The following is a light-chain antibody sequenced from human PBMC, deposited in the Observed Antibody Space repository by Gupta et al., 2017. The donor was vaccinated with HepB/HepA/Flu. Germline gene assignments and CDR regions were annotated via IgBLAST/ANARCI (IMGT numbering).Light chain of an antibody. J-gene: IGKJ2*01. CDR2: KAS. Sequence: DIQMTQSPSTLSASVGDRVTITCRASQSLSSWLAWYQQKPGNPPKLLIYKASSLQTGVPSRFSGSASGTXFTLTIXSRQPDDFATYYCQQHNNYPHTFGXGTKLEIK. CDR1: QSLSSW. V-gene: IGKV1-5*03. CDR3: QQHNNYPHT.